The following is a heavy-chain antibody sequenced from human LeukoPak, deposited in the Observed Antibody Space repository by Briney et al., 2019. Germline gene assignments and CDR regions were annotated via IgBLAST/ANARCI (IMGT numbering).Heavy chain of an antibody. V-gene: IGHV3-21*01. J-gene: IGHJ6*02. Sequence: PGGSLRLSCAASGFTFSSYSMNWVRQAPGKGLEWVSSISSSSSYIYYADSVKGRFTISRDNAKNSLYLQMNSLRAEDTAVYYCARAQDSDYYYYYGMDVWGQGTTVTVSS. CDR1: GFTFSSYS. D-gene: IGHD2-21*02. CDR2: ISSSSSYI. CDR3: ARAQDSDYYYYYGMDV.